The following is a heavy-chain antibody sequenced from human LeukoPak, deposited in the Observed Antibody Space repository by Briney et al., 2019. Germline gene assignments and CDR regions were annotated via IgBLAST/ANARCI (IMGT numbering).Heavy chain of an antibody. CDR1: RFTFSSYA. CDR2: ISGSGGNT. J-gene: IGHJ6*02. V-gene: IGHV3-23*01. CDR3: AKGNGGNSGEYFYYGMDV. Sequence: GGSLRLFCAASRFTFSSYAMTWVRHSPGKGLEWVSAISGSGGNTYYADSVKGRFTISRDNSKNTLYLQMNSLRAEDTAVYYCAKGNGGNSGEYFYYGMDVWGQGTTVTVSS. D-gene: IGHD4-23*01.